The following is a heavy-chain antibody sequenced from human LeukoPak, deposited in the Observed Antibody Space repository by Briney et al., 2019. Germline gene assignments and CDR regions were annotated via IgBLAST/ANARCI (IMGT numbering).Heavy chain of an antibody. V-gene: IGHV4-59*02. Sequence: PSETLSLTCTVSGGSVSSYYWTWIRQPPGKGLEWIGYIYYSGSTNYNPSLKSRVTISVDTSKNQFSLKLSSVTAADTAVYYCARGKYGDYVDYWGQGTLVTVSS. CDR3: ARGKYGDYVDY. CDR1: GGSVSSYY. D-gene: IGHD4-17*01. CDR2: IYYSGST. J-gene: IGHJ4*02.